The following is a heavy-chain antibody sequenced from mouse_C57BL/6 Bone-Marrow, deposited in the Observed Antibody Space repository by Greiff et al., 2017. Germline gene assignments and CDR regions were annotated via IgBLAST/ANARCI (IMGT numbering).Heavy chain of an antibody. D-gene: IGHD1-1*01. CDR3: AFLRSFAY. CDR2: IDPEDGET. V-gene: IGHV14-2*01. Sequence: VQLQQSGAELVKPGASVKLSCTASGFNIKDYYMHWVKQRTEQGLEWIGRIDPEDGETTSAPKFQGKAPITADTSSNTAYLHLSSQTSESTDVYYCAFLRSFAYWGQGTLVTVSA. CDR1: GFNIKDYY. J-gene: IGHJ3*01.